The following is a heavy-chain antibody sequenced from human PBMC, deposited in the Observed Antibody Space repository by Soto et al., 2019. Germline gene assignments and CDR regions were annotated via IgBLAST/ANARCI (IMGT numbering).Heavy chain of an antibody. CDR3: ARSARFGELSGYYYMDV. CDR1: GGSFSGYY. V-gene: IGHV4-34*01. J-gene: IGHJ6*03. CDR2: INHSGST. Sequence: SDTLSLTCAVYGGSFSGYYWSWIRQPPGKGLEWIGEINHSGSTNYNPSLKSRVTISVDTSKNQFSLMLSSATAADTAVYYCARSARFGELSGYYYMDVWGKGTTVTVSS. D-gene: IGHD3-10*01.